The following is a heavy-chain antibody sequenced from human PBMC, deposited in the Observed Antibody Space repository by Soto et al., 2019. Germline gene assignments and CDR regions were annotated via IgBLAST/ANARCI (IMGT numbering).Heavy chain of an antibody. J-gene: IGHJ4*02. V-gene: IGHV3-30*18. CDR3: AKGLYSSSTPPFDY. Sequence: PGGPLRLSCAASGFTFSSFGMHWVRQAPGKGLEWVAVILFDGSNKYYADSVKGRFTISRDNSENTLYLQMNSLRAEDTAVYYCAKGLYSSSTPPFDYWGQGTQVTVSS. D-gene: IGHD6-13*01. CDR1: GFTFSSFG. CDR2: ILFDGSNK.